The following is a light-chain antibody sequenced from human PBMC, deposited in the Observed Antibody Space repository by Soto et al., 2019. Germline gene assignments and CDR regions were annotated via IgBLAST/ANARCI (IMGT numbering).Light chain of an antibody. Sequence: EIVLTQSPGTLSLSPGERATLSCRASQSVSTYLAWYQQKLGQAPRLLIYGASNRATGIPARFSGSGSGTDFTLTISSLEPEDFAVYYWQQRSDRRTFGQGTTVEI. J-gene: IGKJ1*01. CDR1: QSVSTY. CDR3: QQRSDRRT. V-gene: IGKV3-11*01. CDR2: GAS.